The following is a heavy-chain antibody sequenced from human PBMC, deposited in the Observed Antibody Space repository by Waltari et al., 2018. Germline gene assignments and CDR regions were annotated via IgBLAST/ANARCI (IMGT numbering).Heavy chain of an antibody. CDR1: GXTFTASA. Sequence: VQLXQXGAGVXKPXASVKVSCKASGXTFTASASHWCRQAPGQSLEWLGXIKVGXGKTEXSQRFHGRVTXTTDTSANTAFMELSGLXSEDTAIYXCARGXYSSIWPFYFDXWGQGALVTVSS. D-gene: IGHD6-13*01. V-gene: IGHV1-3*01. CDR3: ARGXYSSIWPFYFDX. CDR2: IKVGXGKT. J-gene: IGHJ4*01.